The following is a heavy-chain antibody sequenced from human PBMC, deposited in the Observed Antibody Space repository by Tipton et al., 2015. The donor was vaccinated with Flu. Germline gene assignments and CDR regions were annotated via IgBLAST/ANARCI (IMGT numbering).Heavy chain of an antibody. CDR1: GGSISGYS. CDR3: ARRYDYYGSGSRDYYYYGMDV. Sequence: TLSLTCTVSGGSISGYSWSWIRQPPGKGLEWIGYIFYSGSTNYNPSLKSRVTISVDTSKKQFSLKLNSVTAADTAVYYCARRYDYYGSGSRDYYYYGMDVWGQGTTVTVSS. J-gene: IGHJ6*02. V-gene: IGHV4-59*12. CDR2: IFYSGST. D-gene: IGHD3-10*01.